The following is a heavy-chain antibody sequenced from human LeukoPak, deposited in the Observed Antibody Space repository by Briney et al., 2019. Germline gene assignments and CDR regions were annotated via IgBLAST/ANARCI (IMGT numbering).Heavy chain of an antibody. CDR2: IYYSGST. CDR3: ARDRDGYTH. CDR1: GGSISSSSYY. V-gene: IGHV4-39*07. J-gene: IGHJ4*02. Sequence: SETLFLTCTVSGGSISSSSYYWGWIRQPPGKGLEWIGSIYYSGSTYYNPSLKSRVTISVDTSKNQFSLKLSSVTAADTAVYYCARDRDGYTHWGQGTLVTVSS. D-gene: IGHD5-24*01.